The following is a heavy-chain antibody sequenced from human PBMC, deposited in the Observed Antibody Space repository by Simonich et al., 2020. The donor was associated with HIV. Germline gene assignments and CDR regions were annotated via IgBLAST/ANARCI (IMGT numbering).Heavy chain of an antibody. CDR3: ATGLNYGDYSGFDY. CDR2: VDPEDGET. J-gene: IGHJ4*02. Sequence: QVQLVQSGAEVTKPGASVKVSCKVSGYTLTELSMHWVRQAPGKGLEWSGGVDPEDGETIYAQKFQGRVTMTEDTSTDTAYMELSSLSSEDTAVYYCATGLNYGDYSGFDYWGQGTLVTVSS. V-gene: IGHV1-24*01. D-gene: IGHD4-17*01. CDR1: GYTLTELS.